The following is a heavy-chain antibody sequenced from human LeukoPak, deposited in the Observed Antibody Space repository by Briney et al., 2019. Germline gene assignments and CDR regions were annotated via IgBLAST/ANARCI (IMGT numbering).Heavy chain of an antibody. CDR1: GYTFSDFS. D-gene: IGHD3/OR15-3a*01. V-gene: IGHV3-21*01. CDR2: ISSSSSYI. J-gene: IGHJ4*02. CDR3: ARFVDRGY. Sequence: SGGSLRLSCAASGYTFSDFSVNWVRQAPGKGLEWVSSISSSSSYIYYADSVKGRFTISRDNAKNSLYLQMNSLRAEDTAVYYCARFVDRGYWGQGTLVTVSS.